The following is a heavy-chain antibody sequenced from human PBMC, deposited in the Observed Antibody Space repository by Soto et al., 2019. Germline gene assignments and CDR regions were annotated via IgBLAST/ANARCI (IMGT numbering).Heavy chain of an antibody. CDR1: GGTFSSYA. CDR3: ARRITMVRGVITNYYYYGMDV. J-gene: IGHJ6*02. D-gene: IGHD3-10*01. V-gene: IGHV1-69*01. Sequence: QVQLVQSGAEVKKPGSSVKVSCKASGGTFSSYAISWVRQAPGQGLEWMGGIIPIFGTANYAQKVQGRVTITADESTSTAYMELSSLRSEDTAVYYCARRITMVRGVITNYYYYGMDVWGQGTTVTVSS. CDR2: IIPIFGTA.